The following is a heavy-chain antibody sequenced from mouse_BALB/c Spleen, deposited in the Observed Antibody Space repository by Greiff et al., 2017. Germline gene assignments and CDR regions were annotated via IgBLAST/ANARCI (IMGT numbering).Heavy chain of an antibody. V-gene: IGHV5-6-5*01. Sequence: EVQRVESGGGLVKPGGSLKLSCAASGFTFSSYAMSWVRQTPEKRLEWVASISSGGSTYYPDSVKGRFTISRDNARNILYLQMSSLRSEDTAMYYCARDGDYDYEDAMDYWGQGTSVTVSS. CDR1: GFTFSSYA. CDR3: ARDGDYDYEDAMDY. J-gene: IGHJ4*01. D-gene: IGHD2-4*01. CDR2: ISSGGST.